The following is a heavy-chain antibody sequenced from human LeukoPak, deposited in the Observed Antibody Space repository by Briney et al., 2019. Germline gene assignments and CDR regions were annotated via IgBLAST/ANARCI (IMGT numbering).Heavy chain of an antibody. J-gene: IGHJ5*02. V-gene: IGHV1-8*01. D-gene: IGHD3-10*01. Sequence: ASVKVSCKASGYTFTSYDINWVRQATGQGLEWMGWMNTNSGRTSYAQKFQGRVTMTRNPSISTASMERTSLRSGDTAGSYCARHKIGGEFNLRPYSWFDPWGQGTLVTVSS. CDR2: MNTNSGRT. CDR1: GYTFTSYD. CDR3: ARHKIGGEFNLRPYSWFDP.